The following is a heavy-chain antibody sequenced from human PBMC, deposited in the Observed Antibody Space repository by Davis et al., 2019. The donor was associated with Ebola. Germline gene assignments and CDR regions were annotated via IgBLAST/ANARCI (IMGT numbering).Heavy chain of an antibody. J-gene: IGHJ2*01. V-gene: IGHV4-31*03. CDR3: ARGIYESIGYYRPEWYFDL. CDR2: IYYSDST. D-gene: IGHD3-22*01. Sequence: SETLSLTCSVSGGSISSDAYYWSWIRQHPGKGLEWIAYIYYSDSTYYNPSLKSRVNISVDTSKNQFSLNLRSLTAADSAVYYCARGIYESIGYYRPEWYFDLWGRGTLVTVSS. CDR1: GGSISSDAYY.